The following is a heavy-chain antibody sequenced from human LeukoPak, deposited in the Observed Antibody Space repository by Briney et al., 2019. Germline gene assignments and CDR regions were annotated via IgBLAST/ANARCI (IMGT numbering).Heavy chain of an antibody. Sequence: ASVKVSCKASGYTFTSYGISWVRQAPGQGLEWMGWISAYNGNTNYAQKLQGRVTMTTDTSTSTAYIELRSLRSDDTAVYYCARDRVVITPDAFDIWGQGTMVTVSS. J-gene: IGHJ3*02. CDR3: ARDRVVITPDAFDI. D-gene: IGHD3-22*01. CDR1: GYTFTSYG. V-gene: IGHV1-18*01. CDR2: ISAYNGNT.